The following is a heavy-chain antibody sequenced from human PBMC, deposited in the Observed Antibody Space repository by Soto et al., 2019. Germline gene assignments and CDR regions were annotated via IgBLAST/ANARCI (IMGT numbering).Heavy chain of an antibody. Sequence: SETLSLTCAVSGGSISNAGYSWSWIRQPPGKGLEWIGYISHSGSTYHNPSLKSRVTISLDTSKNQFSLKLTSVTAADTAVYYCATHLRWLGGFDMWGQGTMVTVSS. V-gene: IGHV4-30-2*01. CDR3: ATHLRWLGGFDM. D-gene: IGHD4-17*01. CDR1: GGSISNAGYS. CDR2: ISHSGST. J-gene: IGHJ3*02.